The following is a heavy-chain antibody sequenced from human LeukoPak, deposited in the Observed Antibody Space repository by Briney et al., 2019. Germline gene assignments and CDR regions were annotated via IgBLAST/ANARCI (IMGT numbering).Heavy chain of an antibody. V-gene: IGHV3-74*01. D-gene: IGHD1-1*01. CDR3: ISDLCGRDDQ. CDR1: GISLSNYG. J-gene: IGHJ5*02. CDR2: MDPDGRTT. Sequence: GGSLRLSCAVSGISLSNYGMSWVRQAPGKGLEWVSRMDPDGRTTDYADSVKGRFTISRDNAKDTLYLQMSSLRDEDTAVCYCISDLCGRDDQWGRGTLVTVSS.